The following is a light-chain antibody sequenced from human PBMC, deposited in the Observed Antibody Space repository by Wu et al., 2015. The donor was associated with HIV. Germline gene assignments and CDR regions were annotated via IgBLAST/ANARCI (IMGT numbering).Light chain of an antibody. CDR1: QDISIW. V-gene: IGKV1-5*03. CDR3: RQYANHLYT. J-gene: IGKJ2*01. Sequence: DIQMTQSPSTLSTSVGDRVTITCRASQDISIWLAWYQQKPGKAPKLLISKTSNLEDGVPSRFSGSGSGTEFTLTISSLQPDDFATYYCRQYANHLYTFGQGTKLVIK. CDR2: KTS.